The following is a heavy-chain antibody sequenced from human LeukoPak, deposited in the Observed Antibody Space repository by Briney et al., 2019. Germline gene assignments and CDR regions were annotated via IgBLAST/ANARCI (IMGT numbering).Heavy chain of an antibody. V-gene: IGHV4-34*01. Sequence: PSETLSLTCAVYGGSFSGYYWSWIRQPPGKGLEWIGEINHSGSTNYNPSLKSRVTISVDTSKNQFSLKLSSVTAADTAVYCCARGRPVPAAMDYYYYYMDVWGKGTTVTVSS. D-gene: IGHD2-2*01. CDR2: INHSGST. CDR3: ARGRPVPAAMDYYYYYMDV. CDR1: GGSFSGYY. J-gene: IGHJ6*03.